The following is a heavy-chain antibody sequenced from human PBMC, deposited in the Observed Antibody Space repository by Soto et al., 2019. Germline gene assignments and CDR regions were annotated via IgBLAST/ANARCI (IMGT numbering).Heavy chain of an antibody. J-gene: IGHJ3*02. Sequence: GGSLRLSCAASGFTFNDYGMTWVRQAPGKGLEWVSGIDWNGRSTGYADSVKGRFTISRDNAKSSLYLQMNSLRAEDTALYYCARVRTAISVDAFDIWGQGTMVTVSS. CDR2: IDWNGRST. CDR1: GFTFNDYG. CDR3: ARVRTAISVDAFDI. V-gene: IGHV3-20*04. D-gene: IGHD2-21*02.